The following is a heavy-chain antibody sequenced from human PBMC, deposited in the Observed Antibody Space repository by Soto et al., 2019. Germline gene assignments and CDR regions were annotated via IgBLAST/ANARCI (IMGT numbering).Heavy chain of an antibody. CDR2: IKEDGSEK. V-gene: IGHV3-7*01. D-gene: IGHD3-10*01. J-gene: IGHJ1*01. CDR1: GFTFSSYW. Sequence: EVQLVESGGGLVQPGGSLRLSCAASGFTFSSYWMSWVRQAPGKGLEWVANIKEDGSEKYYVDSVKGRFSISRDNAKNSLYLQMNSLRAEDTAVYYCARSGSGSYRHFHHWGQGTLVTVSS. CDR3: ARSGSGSYRHFHH.